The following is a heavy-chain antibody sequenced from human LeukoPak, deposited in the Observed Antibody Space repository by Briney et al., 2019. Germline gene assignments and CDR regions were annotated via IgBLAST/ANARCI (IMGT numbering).Heavy chain of an antibody. J-gene: IGHJ4*02. CDR3: ASMYNWNDLDY. D-gene: IGHD1-20*01. V-gene: IGHV3-7*01. Sequence: PGGSPRLSCAASGFTFSSYWMSWVRQAPGKGLEWVANIKQDGSEKYYVDSVKGRFTISRDSAKNSLYLQMNSLRAEDTAVYYCASMYNWNDLDYWGQGTLVTVSS. CDR1: GFTFSSYW. CDR2: IKQDGSEK.